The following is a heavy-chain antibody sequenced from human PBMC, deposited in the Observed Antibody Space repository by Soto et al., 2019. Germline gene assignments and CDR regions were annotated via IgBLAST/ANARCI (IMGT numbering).Heavy chain of an antibody. J-gene: IGHJ3*02. V-gene: IGHV3-21*01. CDR3: ARDRTHGDWPGGVAFDI. D-gene: IGHD3-10*01. CDR1: GFTFSSYS. Sequence: EVQLVESGGGLVKPGGSLRLSCAASGFTFSSYSMNWVRQAPGKGLEWVSSISSSSSYIYYADSVKGGFTISSDNAKNSLYLQMNSLRAEDTAVYYCARDRTHGDWPGGVAFDIWGQGTMVTVSS. CDR2: ISSSSSYI.